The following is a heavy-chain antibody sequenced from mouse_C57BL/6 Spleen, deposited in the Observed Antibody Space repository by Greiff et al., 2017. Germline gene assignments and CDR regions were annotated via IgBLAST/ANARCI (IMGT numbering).Heavy chain of an antibody. CDR2: IYPGGGYT. Sequence: VQLQQSGAELVMPGTSVKMSCKASGYTFTNYWTGWAKQRPGHGLEWIGDIYPGGGYTNYNEKFKGKATLTADKSSSTSYMQFSSLTSEDSAIYFCARSGTTVVEDYYAMDFWCQRTSFTVSS. CDR1: GYTFTNYW. J-gene: IGHJ4*01. D-gene: IGHD1-1*01. CDR3: ARSGTTVVEDYYAMDF. V-gene: IGHV1-63*01.